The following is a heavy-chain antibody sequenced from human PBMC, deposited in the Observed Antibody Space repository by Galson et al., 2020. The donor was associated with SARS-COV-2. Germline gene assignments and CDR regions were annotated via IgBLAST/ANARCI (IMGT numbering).Heavy chain of an antibody. CDR3: ARDYYATYYFVY. V-gene: IGHV3-33*01. Sequence: GGSLRLSCAASGFTFSSYGMHWVRQAPGKGLEWVAVIWYDGSNKYYADSVKGRFTISRDNSKNTLYLQMNSLRAEDTAVYYCARDYYATYYFVYWGQGTLVTVSS. J-gene: IGHJ4*02. CDR1: GFTFSSYG. CDR2: IWYDGSNK. D-gene: IGHD3-10*01.